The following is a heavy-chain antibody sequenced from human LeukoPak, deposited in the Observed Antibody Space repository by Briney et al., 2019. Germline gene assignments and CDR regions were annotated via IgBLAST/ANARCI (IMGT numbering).Heavy chain of an antibody. CDR3: ARARGGSGSYGHFDY. J-gene: IGHJ4*02. V-gene: IGHV4-4*07. CDR1: GGSISSYY. CDR2: IYTSGSP. Sequence: SETLSLTCTVSGGSISSYYWTLIRQPAGEGLEWIGRIYTSGSPNYNPSLKSRVTMSVATSKNQFSLKLSSVSAADTAVYYCARARGGSGSYGHFDYWGQGTLVTVSS. D-gene: IGHD1-26*01.